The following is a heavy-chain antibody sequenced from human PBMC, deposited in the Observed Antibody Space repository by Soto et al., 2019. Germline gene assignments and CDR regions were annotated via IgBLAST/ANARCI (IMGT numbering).Heavy chain of an antibody. CDR1: GGSISSYY. V-gene: IGHV4-59*01. CDR2: IYYSGST. D-gene: IGHD4-17*01. J-gene: IGHJ4*02. CDR3: ARAYGYYFDY. Sequence: SETLSLTCTVSGGSISSYYWSWIRQPPGKGLEWIGYIYYSGSTNYNPSLKSRVSISIDTSKNQFSLKLSSVTAADTAVYYCARAYGYYFDYWGQGPLVTVSS.